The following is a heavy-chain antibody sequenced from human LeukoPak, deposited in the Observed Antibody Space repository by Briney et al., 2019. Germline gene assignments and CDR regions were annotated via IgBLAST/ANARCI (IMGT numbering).Heavy chain of an antibody. CDR2: INSDGSST. CDR1: GFTFSSYW. Sequence: PGGSLRLSCAASGFTFSSYWMHWVRQAPGKGLVWVSHINSDGSSTSYADSVKGRFTISRDNAKNTLYLQMNSLRAEDTAVYYCARADGYGGYYYYYGMDVWGQGTTVTVSS. D-gene: IGHD3-10*01. V-gene: IGHV3-74*01. J-gene: IGHJ6*02. CDR3: ARADGYGGYYYYYGMDV.